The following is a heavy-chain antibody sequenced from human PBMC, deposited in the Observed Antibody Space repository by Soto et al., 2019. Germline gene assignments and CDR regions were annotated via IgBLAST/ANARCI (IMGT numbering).Heavy chain of an antibody. J-gene: IGHJ6*02. D-gene: IGHD1-26*01. CDR2: ISYDGSNK. CDR1: GFIFSNYG. V-gene: IGHV3-30*18. CDR3: AKVLSGSYSGLDYYYYGMDV. Sequence: GGFLRLCCGASGFIFSNYGMHWVRQVSGKGLEWVAVISYDGSNKNYADSVKGRFTISRDNSKNTLYLQMNSLRPEDTAVYYCAKVLSGSYSGLDYYYYGMDVWGQGTTVTVSS.